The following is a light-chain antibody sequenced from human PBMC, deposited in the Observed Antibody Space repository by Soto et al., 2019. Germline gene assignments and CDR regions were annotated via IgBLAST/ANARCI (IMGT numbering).Light chain of an antibody. CDR3: LQHSGYPWT. Sequence: DIQMTQSPSSLSASVGDRVTITCRASQGIRNELGWYQQKPGKAPERLMYAASSVESGVPSRFSASGSGTEFTLTISSLQPEDFAVYYCLQHSGYPWTFGQGTKVDVK. CDR1: QGIRNE. CDR2: AAS. J-gene: IGKJ1*01. V-gene: IGKV1-17*01.